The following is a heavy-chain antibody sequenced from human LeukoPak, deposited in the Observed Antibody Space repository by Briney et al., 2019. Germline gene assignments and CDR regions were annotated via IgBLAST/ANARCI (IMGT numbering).Heavy chain of an antibody. D-gene: IGHD5-24*01. CDR1: GGSISSSSYY. CDR3: ASRDGYNFVPSGAFDY. V-gene: IGHV4-39*01. J-gene: IGHJ4*02. CDR2: IYYSGST. Sequence: PSETLSLTSTVSGGSISSSSYYWGWIRQPPGKGLEWIGSIYYSGSTYYNPSLKSRVTISVDTSKNQFSLKLSSVTAADTAVYYCASRDGYNFVPSGAFDYWGQGTLVTVSS.